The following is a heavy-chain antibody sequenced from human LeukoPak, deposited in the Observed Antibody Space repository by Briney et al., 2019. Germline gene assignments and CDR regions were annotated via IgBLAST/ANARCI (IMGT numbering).Heavy chain of an antibody. Sequence: GGSLRLSCASSAFNFTAYWMHWVRQDPRQGLLWVARINSDGTTTNYADSVKGRFTISRDNAKNTLFLQVNSLRAEDTAVYFCAVSNGGYGPWGQGALVIVSS. CDR2: INSDGTTT. J-gene: IGHJ5*02. CDR1: AFNFTAYW. D-gene: IGHD5-12*01. V-gene: IGHV3-74*01. CDR3: AVSNGGYGP.